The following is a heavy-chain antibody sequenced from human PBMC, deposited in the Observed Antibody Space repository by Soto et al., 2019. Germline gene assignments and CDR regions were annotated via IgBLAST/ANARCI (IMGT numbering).Heavy chain of an antibody. Sequence: SVTLSHTCTVSGGSISSSSYYWGWIRQPPGKGLEWIGSIYYSGSTYYNPSLKSRVTISVDTSKNQFSLKLSSVTAADTAVYYCARRIAARLNWFDPWGQGTLVTVSS. J-gene: IGHJ5*02. CDR1: GGSISSSSYY. CDR3: ARRIAARLNWFDP. D-gene: IGHD6-6*01. CDR2: IYYSGST. V-gene: IGHV4-39*01.